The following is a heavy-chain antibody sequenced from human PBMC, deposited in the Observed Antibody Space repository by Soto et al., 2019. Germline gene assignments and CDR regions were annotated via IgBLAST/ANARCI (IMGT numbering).Heavy chain of an antibody. CDR1: GFTCSSYA. J-gene: IGHJ6*02. CDR3: AKAGRDYYYYGMDV. Sequence: GGALRLSCAASGFTCSSYAMSWVRQAPGKGLEWVSAISGSGGSTYYADSVKGRFTISRDNSKNTLYLQMNSLRAEDTAVYYCAKAGRDYYYYGMDVWGQGTTVTVYS. D-gene: IGHD3-10*01. V-gene: IGHV3-23*01. CDR2: ISGSGGST.